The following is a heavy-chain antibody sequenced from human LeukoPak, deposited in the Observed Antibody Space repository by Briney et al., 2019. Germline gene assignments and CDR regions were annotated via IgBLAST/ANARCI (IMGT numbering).Heavy chain of an antibody. CDR3: AKDWYDYIWGSYLFDY. D-gene: IGHD3-16*01. J-gene: IGHJ4*02. V-gene: IGHV3-30*02. Sequence: PGGSLRLSCAASGCTFSSYGMHWVRQAPGKGLEWVAFIRYDGSNKYYADSVKGRFTISRDNAKNTLFLQMNSLRAEDTAVYYCAKDWYDYIWGSYLFDYWGQGTRVTVSS. CDR1: GCTFSSYG. CDR2: IRYDGSNK.